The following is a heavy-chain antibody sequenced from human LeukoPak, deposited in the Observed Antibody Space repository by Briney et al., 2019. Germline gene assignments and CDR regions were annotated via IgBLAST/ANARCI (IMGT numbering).Heavy chain of an antibody. CDR3: ARYSGSYPHDAFDI. Sequence: SETLSLTCTVSGGSISSYYWSWIRQPPGKGLEWIGYIYYSGSTNYNPSLKSRVTISVDTSKNHFSLKLSSVTAADTAVYYCARYSGSYPHDAFDIWGQGTMVTVSS. CDR2: IYYSGST. CDR1: GGSISSYY. D-gene: IGHD1-26*01. V-gene: IGHV4-59*01. J-gene: IGHJ3*02.